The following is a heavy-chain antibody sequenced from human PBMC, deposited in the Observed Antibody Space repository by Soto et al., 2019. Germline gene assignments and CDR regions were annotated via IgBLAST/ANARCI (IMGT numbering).Heavy chain of an antibody. V-gene: IGHV3-30*03. CDR3: AILYLWGSDLDL. CDR1: GFPLSFYV. Sequence: QVQLVESGGGVVQPGRSLGLSCAASGFPLSFYVTHWVRQAPGKGVEWVATISSDGNEEHYADYVKGRFTISRDNSKNTLYLQMNSLRPEDTALYYCAILYLWGSDLDLWGQGSLVTVSS. J-gene: IGHJ4*02. CDR2: ISSDGNEE. D-gene: IGHD3-16*01.